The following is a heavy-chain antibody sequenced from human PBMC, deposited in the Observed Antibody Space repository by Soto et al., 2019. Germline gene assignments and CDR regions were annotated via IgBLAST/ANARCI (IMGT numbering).Heavy chain of an antibody. V-gene: IGHV4-31*03. J-gene: IGHJ6*02. Sequence: SETLSLTCTVSGVSISSGGYYWSWIRQHPGKGLKWIGYIYYSGSTYYNPSLKSRVTISVDTSKNQFSLKLSSVTAADTAVYYCARGEWTTVTLLDYYYGMDVWGQGTTVTVSS. CDR3: ARGEWTTVTLLDYYYGMDV. CDR1: GVSISSGGYY. CDR2: IYYSGST. D-gene: IGHD4-4*01.